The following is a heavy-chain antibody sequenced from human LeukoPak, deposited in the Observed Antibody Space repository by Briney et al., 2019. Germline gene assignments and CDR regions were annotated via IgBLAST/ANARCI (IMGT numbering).Heavy chain of an antibody. CDR3: AKVGPQLRFLEWLLFINFDY. CDR1: GFTFSSYA. Sequence: GGSLRLSCVASGFTFSSYAMSWVRQAPGKRLEWVSAISGSGGDTYYADSVKGRFTISRDNSKNTLYLQMNSLRAKDTAVYYCAKVGPQLRFLEWLLFINFDYWGQGTLVTVSS. J-gene: IGHJ4*02. CDR2: ISGSGGDT. V-gene: IGHV3-23*01. D-gene: IGHD3-3*01.